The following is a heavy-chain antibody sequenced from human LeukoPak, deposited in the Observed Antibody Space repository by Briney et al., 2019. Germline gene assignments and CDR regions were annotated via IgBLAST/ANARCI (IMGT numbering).Heavy chain of an antibody. CDR2: INHSGST. J-gene: IGHJ5*02. V-gene: IGHV4-34*01. CDR3: ARTGRGVSFDP. Sequence: PSETLSLTCAVYGGSFSGYYWSWIRQPPGKGLEWIGEINHSGSTNYNPSLKSRVTISVDTSKNQFSLKRSSVTAADTAVYYCARTGRGVSFDPWGQGTLVTVSS. CDR1: GGSFSGYY. D-gene: IGHD1-1*01.